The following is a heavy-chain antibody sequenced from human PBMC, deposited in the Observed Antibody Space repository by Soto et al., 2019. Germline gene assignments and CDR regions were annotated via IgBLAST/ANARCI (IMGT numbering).Heavy chain of an antibody. V-gene: IGHV3-33*01. Sequence: QVQLVESGGGVVQPGRSLRLSCAASGFTFSSYGIQWVRQAPGKGLEWVAVIWYDGSNKYYADSVKGRFTISRDNSKNTLYLQMNSLRAEDTAVYYRARDGYCSGGSCYSVPVFDYWGQGTLVTVSS. CDR1: GFTFSSYG. J-gene: IGHJ4*02. CDR2: IWYDGSNK. CDR3: ARDGYCSGGSCYSVPVFDY. D-gene: IGHD2-15*01.